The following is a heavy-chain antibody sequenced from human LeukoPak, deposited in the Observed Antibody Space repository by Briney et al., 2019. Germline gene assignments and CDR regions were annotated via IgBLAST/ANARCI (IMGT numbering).Heavy chain of an antibody. D-gene: IGHD3-22*01. CDR1: GGSISSSNW. CDR2: IYHSGST. V-gene: IGHV4-4*02. Sequence: SETLSLTCAVSGGSISSSNWWSWARQPPGKGLEWSGEIYHSGSTNYNPSLKSRVTISVDKSKNQFSLKLSSVTAADTAVYYCARRIYYYDSSGWDYFDYWGQGTLVTVSS. CDR3: ARRIYYYDSSGWDYFDY. J-gene: IGHJ4*02.